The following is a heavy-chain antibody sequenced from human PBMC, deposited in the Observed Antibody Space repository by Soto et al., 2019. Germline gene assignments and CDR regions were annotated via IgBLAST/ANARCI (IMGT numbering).Heavy chain of an antibody. CDR2: VFYTGFT. Sequence: SETLSLTCAVSGASISGSYYYWAWLRQSPGKGPEWIGSVFYTGFTSYNPSLESRASVSVDTSKSQFSLKLSAVTAADTAVYYCATSQKGYNWNYFDHWGQGALVTVSS. J-gene: IGHJ4*02. CDR1: GASISGSYYY. CDR3: ATSQKGYNWNYFDH. V-gene: IGHV4-39*01. D-gene: IGHD1-20*01.